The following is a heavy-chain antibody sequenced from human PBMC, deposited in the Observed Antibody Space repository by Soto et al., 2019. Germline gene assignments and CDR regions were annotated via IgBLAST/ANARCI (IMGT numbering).Heavy chain of an antibody. Sequence: QVQLVQSGTEVKKPGASVKVSCKASGYAFSRYGITWVRQAPGQGLEWMGWISGDNGKTKYAQKIQGRVTMITDTSTSTAYMEMRRLRSDDTAVYYCARWMSGSYSDWFEPWGQGTLVTVSS. D-gene: IGHD1-26*01. J-gene: IGHJ5*02. CDR3: ARWMSGSYSDWFEP. CDR2: ISGDNGKT. CDR1: GYAFSRYG. V-gene: IGHV1-18*04.